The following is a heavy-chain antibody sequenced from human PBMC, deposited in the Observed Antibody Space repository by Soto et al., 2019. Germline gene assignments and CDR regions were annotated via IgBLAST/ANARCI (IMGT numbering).Heavy chain of an antibody. J-gene: IGHJ3*02. D-gene: IGHD3-3*01. CDR1: GFTFHTFA. CDR2: ISGSGGST. V-gene: IGHV3-23*01. CDR3: AKAGITIFGVFVPKDLYDAFDI. Sequence: EVHLLESGGGLVQPGGSLRLSCAASGFTFHTFAMTWVRQAPGKGLEWVSVISGSGGSTYYADSVKGRFTISRDNSENTVYLQMNNLRAEDTAVYYCAKAGITIFGVFVPKDLYDAFDIWGQGTMVTVSS.